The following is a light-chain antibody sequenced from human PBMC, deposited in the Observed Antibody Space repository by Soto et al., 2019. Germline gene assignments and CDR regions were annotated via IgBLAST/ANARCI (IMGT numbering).Light chain of an antibody. CDR1: SSNIGNNY. CDR3: ATWDNSLSAVI. Sequence: QSVLTQPPSLSAAPGQKVTISCSGGSSNIGNNYVSWYQQFPRTAPKLLIYDDRKRPSGIPDRFSGSKSGTSASLGITGLQTGDEAHYYCATWDNSLSAVIFGGGTKLTV. V-gene: IGLV1-51*01. CDR2: DDR. J-gene: IGLJ2*01.